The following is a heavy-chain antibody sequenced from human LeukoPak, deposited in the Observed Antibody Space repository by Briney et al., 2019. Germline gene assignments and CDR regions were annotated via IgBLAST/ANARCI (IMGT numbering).Heavy chain of an antibody. CDR3: AKKVLTVTTWYFDY. J-gene: IGHJ4*02. Sequence: GGSLRLSCAASGFTFSDTWMHWVRQAPGEGLVWVSRIRSDGSDTRYAESVKGRFTISRDNSKNTPYLQMKSLRAEDTAVYYCAKKVLTVTTWYFDYWGQGTLVTVSS. CDR1: GFTFSDTW. V-gene: IGHV3-74*01. CDR2: IRSDGSDT. D-gene: IGHD4-17*01.